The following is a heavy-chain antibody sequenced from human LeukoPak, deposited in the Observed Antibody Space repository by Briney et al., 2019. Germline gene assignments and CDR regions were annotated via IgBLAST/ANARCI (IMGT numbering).Heavy chain of an antibody. CDR2: ISGSGGST. Sequence: GGSLRLSCAASGFTFSSYGMSWVRQAPGKGLEWVSAISGSGGSTYYADSVKGRFTVDRDNAKKSLYLQMNSLRAEDTAVYYCARDLTRSYYDFSMDVWGKGTTVTVSS. CDR3: ARDLTRSYYDFSMDV. CDR1: GFTFSSYG. V-gene: IGHV3-23*01. D-gene: IGHD3-3*01. J-gene: IGHJ6*03.